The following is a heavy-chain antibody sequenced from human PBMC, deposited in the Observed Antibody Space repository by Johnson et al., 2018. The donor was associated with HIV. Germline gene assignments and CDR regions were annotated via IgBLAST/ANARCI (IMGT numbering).Heavy chain of an antibody. V-gene: IGHV3-20*04. J-gene: IGHJ3*01. D-gene: IGHD3-10*01. Sequence: VQLVESGGGVVRPGGSLRLSCAASGFTFDDYGMSWVRQAPGKGLEWVSGIYWNGVRTTYADSVKGRFTISRDNSKNTLYLQMNSLRAEETAVYYCARDAYYGSGSYSQRNTFDVWGQGTMVAVSS. CDR2: IYWNGVRT. CDR3: ARDAYYGSGSYSQRNTFDV. CDR1: GFTFDDYG.